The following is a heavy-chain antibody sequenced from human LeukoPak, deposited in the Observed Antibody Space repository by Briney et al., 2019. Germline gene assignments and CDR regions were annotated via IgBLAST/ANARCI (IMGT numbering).Heavy chain of an antibody. V-gene: IGHV3-66*01. D-gene: IGHD3-10*01. CDR1: GFTVSSNY. J-gene: IGHJ4*02. CDR3: ARVFSIYYYASRTYNHHFFDY. CDR2: IYSGGST. Sequence: GGSLRLSCAASGFTVSSNYMTWVRQAPGKGLEWVSVIYSGGSTYYADSVKGRFTISSDNSKNTLSLQMNSLRAEDTAVYYCARVFSIYYYASRTYNHHFFDYWGQGTLVTVSS.